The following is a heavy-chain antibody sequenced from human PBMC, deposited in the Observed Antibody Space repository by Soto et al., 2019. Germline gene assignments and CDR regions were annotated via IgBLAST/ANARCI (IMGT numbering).Heavy chain of an antibody. D-gene: IGHD6-19*01. V-gene: IGHV3-30-3*01. CDR3: ARSSSGLDALDI. Sequence: QVQLVESGGGVVQPGRSLRLSCAASGFTFSSYAMHWVRQAPGKGLEWVAVISYDGSNKYYADSVKGRFTISRENSKNTMYLQMNSLRAEDTAVYYCARSSSGLDALDIWGQGTMVTVSS. CDR2: ISYDGSNK. J-gene: IGHJ3*02. CDR1: GFTFSSYA.